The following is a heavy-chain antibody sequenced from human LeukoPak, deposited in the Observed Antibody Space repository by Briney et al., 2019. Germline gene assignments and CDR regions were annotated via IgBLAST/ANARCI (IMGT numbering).Heavy chain of an antibody. CDR3: TSHYYYDSKDFDY. D-gene: IGHD3-22*01. J-gene: IGHJ4*02. CDR2: IRSKAYGGTT. V-gene: IGHV3-49*04. Sequence: PGRSLRPSCTASGFTFGDYAMSWVRQAPGKGLEWVGFIRSKAYGGTTEYAASVKGRFTISRDDSKSIAYLQMNSLKTEDTAVYYCTSHYYYDSKDFDYWGQGTLVTVSS. CDR1: GFTFGDYA.